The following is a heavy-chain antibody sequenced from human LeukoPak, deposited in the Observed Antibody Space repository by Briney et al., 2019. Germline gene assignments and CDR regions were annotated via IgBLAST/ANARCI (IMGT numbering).Heavy chain of an antibody. V-gene: IGHV3-74*01. D-gene: IGHD3-22*01. Sequence: GGSLRLSCAASGFTFSSYWMHWVRQAPGKGLVWVSRINSDGSSTGYADSVKGRFTISRDNAKNTLYLQMNSLRAEDTAVYYCAKLSQVVVIMYYFDYWGQGTLVTVSS. J-gene: IGHJ4*02. CDR2: INSDGSST. CDR3: AKLSQVVVIMYYFDY. CDR1: GFTFSSYW.